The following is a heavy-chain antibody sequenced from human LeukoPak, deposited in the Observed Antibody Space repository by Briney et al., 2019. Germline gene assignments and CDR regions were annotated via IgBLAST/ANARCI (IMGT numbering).Heavy chain of an antibody. D-gene: IGHD3-3*01. J-gene: IGHJ3*02. CDR3: ARAGTYYDFWSGSIRDAFDI. CDR1: GYTFTGYY. Sequence: GASVKVSCKASGYTFTGYYMHWVRQAPGQGLEWMGWINPNSGGTNYAQKLQGRVTMTRDTSISTAYMELSRLRSDDTAVYYCARAGTYYDFWSGSIRDAFDIWGQGTMVTVSS. V-gene: IGHV1-2*02. CDR2: INPNSGGT.